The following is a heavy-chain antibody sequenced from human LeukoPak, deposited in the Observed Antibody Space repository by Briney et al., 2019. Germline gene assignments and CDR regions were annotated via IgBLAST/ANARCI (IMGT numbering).Heavy chain of an antibody. J-gene: IGHJ6*03. CDR3: AKDSAVLWFGELSGYMDV. CDR1: GFKFSDYE. D-gene: IGHD3-10*01. V-gene: IGHV3-33*06. CDR2: IWYDGSNK. Sequence: GGSLRLSCATSGFKFSDYEMLWVRQAPGKGLEWVAVIWYDGSNKYYADSVKGRFTISRDNSKNTLYLQMNSLRAEDTAVYYCAKDSAVLWFGELSGYMDVWGKGTTVTVSS.